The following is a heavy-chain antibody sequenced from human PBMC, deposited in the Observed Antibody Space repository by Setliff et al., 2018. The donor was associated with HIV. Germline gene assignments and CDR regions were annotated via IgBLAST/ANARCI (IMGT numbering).Heavy chain of an antibody. CDR2: IIPIFGTA. J-gene: IGHJ4*02. D-gene: IGHD2-21*01. CDR3: PREPLLAGLGPYYFDH. V-gene: IGHV1-69*13. Sequence: SVKVSCKASGGGVSNHVINWVRQAPGRGLEWMGGIIPIFGTADYAQKFKGRVTITADESTRAAYLELSSLISEDTAVYYCPREPLLAGLGPYYFDHWGQGPLVTVPQ. CDR1: GGGVSNHV.